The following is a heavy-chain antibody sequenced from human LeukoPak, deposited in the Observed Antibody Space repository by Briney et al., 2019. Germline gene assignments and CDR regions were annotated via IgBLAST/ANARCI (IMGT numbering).Heavy chain of an antibody. J-gene: IGHJ3*02. V-gene: IGHV3-53*01. CDR1: GFTVSSNY. D-gene: IGHD1-7*01. CDR2: IYSGGST. Sequence: GGSLRLSCAASGFTVSSNYMSWVRQAPGKGLEWVSVIYSGGSTYYADSVKGRFTISRDNSKNTLYLQMNSLRAEDTAVYYCARERTGTTQPGAFDIWGQGTMVTVSS. CDR3: ARERTGTTQPGAFDI.